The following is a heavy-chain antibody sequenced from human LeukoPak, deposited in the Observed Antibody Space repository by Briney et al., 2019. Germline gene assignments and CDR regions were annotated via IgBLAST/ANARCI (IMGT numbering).Heavy chain of an antibody. D-gene: IGHD1-1*01. CDR1: GYSFISYW. CDR3: ARSFAHVERYYFDY. Sequence: GESLKISCQGPGYSFISYWIAWVRQMPGKGLEWMGIIYPGDSDTTYSPSFQGQVTISADKSINTAYLLWRSLKASDTAMYYCARSFAHVERYYFDYWGQGTLVSVSS. CDR2: IYPGDSDT. J-gene: IGHJ4*02. V-gene: IGHV5-51*01.